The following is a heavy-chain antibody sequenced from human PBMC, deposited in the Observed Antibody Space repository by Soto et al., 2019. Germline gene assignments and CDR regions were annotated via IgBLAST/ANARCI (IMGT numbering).Heavy chain of an antibody. D-gene: IGHD6-13*01. Sequence: QVQLVQSGAEVKKPGASVKVSCKASGYTFTSYDINWVRQATGQGLEWMGWMNPNSGNTGYAQKFQGRVTMTRNTSISTDDMELSSLRSEDTAVYYCARRGYSSSWYYYYYYGMDVWGQGTTVTVSS. CDR3: ARRGYSSSWYYYYYYGMDV. V-gene: IGHV1-8*01. CDR2: MNPNSGNT. J-gene: IGHJ6*02. CDR1: GYTFTSYD.